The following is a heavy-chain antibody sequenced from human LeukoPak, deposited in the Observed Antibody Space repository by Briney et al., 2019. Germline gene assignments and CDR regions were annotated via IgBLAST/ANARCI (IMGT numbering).Heavy chain of an antibody. CDR3: ARPDSQQRWQTNDFWSGYYRD. Sequence: PSETLSLTCAVYGGSFSGYYWSWIRQPPGKGLEWIGEINHSGSTNYNPSLKSRVTISVDTSKNQFSLKLSSVTAADTAVYYCARPDSQQRWQTNDFWSGYYRDWGQGTLVTVSS. D-gene: IGHD3-3*01. V-gene: IGHV4-34*01. CDR2: INHSGST. J-gene: IGHJ4*02. CDR1: GGSFSGYY.